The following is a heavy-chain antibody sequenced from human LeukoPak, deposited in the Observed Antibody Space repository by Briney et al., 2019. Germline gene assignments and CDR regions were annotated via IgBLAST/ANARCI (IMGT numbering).Heavy chain of an antibody. J-gene: IGHJ4*02. CDR3: ARRRDSGSLQHFDY. CDR2: IRYDGRNK. CDR1: GFTFSSYG. V-gene: IGHV3-30*02. Sequence: GGSLRLSCAASGFTFSSYGMHWVRQAPGKGLEWVAFIRYDGRNKYYADSVKGRFTISRDNSKNTLYLQMNSLRAEDTAVYYCARRRDSGSLQHFDYWGQGTLVTVSS. D-gene: IGHD1-26*01.